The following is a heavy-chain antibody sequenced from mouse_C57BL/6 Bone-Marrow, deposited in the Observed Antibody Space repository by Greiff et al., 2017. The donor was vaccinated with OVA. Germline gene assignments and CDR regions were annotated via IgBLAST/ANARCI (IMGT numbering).Heavy chain of an antibody. CDR1: GYTFTSYW. Sequence: QVQLQQPGAELVKPGASVKVSCKASGYTFTSYWMHWVKQRPGQGLEWIGRIHPSDSDTNYNQKFKGKATLTVDKSSSTAYMQLSSLTSADSAVYYCAIYPPITTVVGFDYWGQGTTLTVSS. CDR2: IHPSDSDT. J-gene: IGHJ2*01. D-gene: IGHD1-1*01. V-gene: IGHV1-74*01. CDR3: AIYPPITTVVGFDY.